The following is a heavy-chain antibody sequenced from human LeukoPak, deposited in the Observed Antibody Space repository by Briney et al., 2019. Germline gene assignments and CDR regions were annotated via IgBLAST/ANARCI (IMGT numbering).Heavy chain of an antibody. Sequence: SETLSLTCTVSGGSISSYYWSWIRQPPGKVLEWIGYIYYSGSPNYNPSLKSRVTISVDTSKNQFSLKLSSVTAADTAVYYCARFAVMAYCSGGSCYDYYYYGMDVWGQGTTVTVSS. J-gene: IGHJ6*02. CDR3: ARFAVMAYCSGGSCYDYYYYGMDV. V-gene: IGHV4-59*01. CDR1: GGSISSYY. D-gene: IGHD2-15*01. CDR2: IYYSGSP.